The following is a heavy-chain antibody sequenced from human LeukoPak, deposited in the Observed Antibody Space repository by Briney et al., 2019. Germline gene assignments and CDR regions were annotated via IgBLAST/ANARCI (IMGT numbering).Heavy chain of an antibody. CDR2: IYYSGST. CDR3: ARSFASGSYFFDY. J-gene: IGHJ4*02. D-gene: IGHD3-10*01. V-gene: IGHV4-61*01. CDR1: GGSVSSGSYY. Sequence: PSETLSLTCTVSGGSVSSGSYYWSWIRQPPGKGLEWIGYIYYSGSTNYNPFLKSRVTISVDTSRNQFSLKLSSVTAADTAVYYCARSFASGSYFFDYWGQGTLVTVSS.